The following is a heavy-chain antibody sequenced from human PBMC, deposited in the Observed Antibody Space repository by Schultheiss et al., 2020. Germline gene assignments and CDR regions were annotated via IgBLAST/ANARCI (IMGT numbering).Heavy chain of an antibody. J-gene: IGHJ4*02. CDR2: IYHSGST. CDR1: GGSISSGYY. CDR3: ARASSSSGCNF. D-gene: IGHD6-19*01. V-gene: IGHV4-38-2*01. Sequence: SETLSLTCAVSGGSISSGYYWGWIRQPPGKGLEWIGSIYHSGSTYYNPSLKSRVTISVDTSKNQFSLKLSSVTAADTAVYYCARASSSSGCNFWGQGTLVTVSS.